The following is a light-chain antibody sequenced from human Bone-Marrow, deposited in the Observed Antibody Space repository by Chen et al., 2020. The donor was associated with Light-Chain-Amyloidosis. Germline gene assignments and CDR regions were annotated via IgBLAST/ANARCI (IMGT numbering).Light chain of an antibody. CDR1: DLPTKC. V-gene: IGLV3-25*03. CDR2: RDT. Sequence: SYELTQTPSVSVSPGQTARTPSSGEDLPTKCAYRDQQKQGQAPVLVIHRDTERPSGISERFSGSSSGTTATLTISGVQAEDEADYHCQSADSSGTYEVIFGGGTKLTVL. CDR3: QSADSSGTYEVI. J-gene: IGLJ2*01.